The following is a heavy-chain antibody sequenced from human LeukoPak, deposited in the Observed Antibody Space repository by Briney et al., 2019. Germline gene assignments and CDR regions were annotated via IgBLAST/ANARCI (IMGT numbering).Heavy chain of an antibody. Sequence: GGSLRLSCEASGFTFSSYDMHWVRQVTGRGLEWVSAIDSVSNTYYLGSVKGRFTISRENAKNSVYLQMNSLRAGDTAVYYCTLSYGRGFNYYYGMDVWGQGTTVTVSS. V-gene: IGHV3-13*01. CDR3: TLSYGRGFNYYYGMDV. CDR1: GFTFSSYD. J-gene: IGHJ6*02. CDR2: IDSVSNT. D-gene: IGHD5-18*01.